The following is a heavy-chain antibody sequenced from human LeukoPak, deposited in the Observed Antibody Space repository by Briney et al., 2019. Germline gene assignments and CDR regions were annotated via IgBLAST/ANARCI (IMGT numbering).Heavy chain of an antibody. V-gene: IGHV4-59*01. CDR3: AHSPGHYYGMDV. CDR2: IYYSGST. Sequence: SETLSLTCSVSGGSISSYYWSWIRQPPGKGLQWIGYIYYSGSTNYNPSLKSRVTISIDTSKNQFSLKLSSVTAADTAVYYCAHSPGHYYGMDVWGQETTVTVSS. CDR1: GGSISSYY. D-gene: IGHD2-21*01. J-gene: IGHJ6*02.